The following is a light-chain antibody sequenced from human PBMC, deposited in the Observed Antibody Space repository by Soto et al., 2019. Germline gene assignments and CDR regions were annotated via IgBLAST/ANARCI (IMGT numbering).Light chain of an antibody. J-gene: IGKJ1*01. Sequence: EIVMTQSPGTLSVSPGDRVTLSCRASQSIIINLAWYQHKPSQAPRLLIHGASTRATGIPARISGSGSGTEFTLTISSLQSEDFAVYYCHQRQSWPRTFGQGTKVDIK. CDR3: HQRQSWPRT. V-gene: IGKV3D-15*01. CDR2: GAS. CDR1: QSIIIN.